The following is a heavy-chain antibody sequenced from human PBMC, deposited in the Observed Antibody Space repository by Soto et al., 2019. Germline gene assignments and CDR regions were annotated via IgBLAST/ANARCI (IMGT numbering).Heavy chain of an antibody. J-gene: IGHJ4*02. Sequence: QITLKESGPPLVKPTQTLTLTCTFSGFSLSTSGVGVGWIRQPPGKALEWLALIYWDDDKRYSPSLKSRLTITKDPSKNQVVLTMTNMDPVDTATYYCAHSFGGYDYFDYWGQGTLVTVSS. CDR1: GFSLSTSGVG. CDR2: IYWDDDK. D-gene: IGHD5-12*01. V-gene: IGHV2-5*02. CDR3: AHSFGGYDYFDY.